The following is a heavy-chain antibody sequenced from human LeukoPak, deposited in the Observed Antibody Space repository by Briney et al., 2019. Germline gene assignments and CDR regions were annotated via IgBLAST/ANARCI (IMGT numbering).Heavy chain of an antibody. J-gene: IGHJ4*02. D-gene: IGHD3-10*01. V-gene: IGHV1-2*06. CDR2: INPNTGDT. CDR1: GYTFTGYY. Sequence: ASVKVSCKASGYTFTGYYVHWVRQAPGLGLEWMGRINPNTGDTNYARKFQGRVTMTRDTSISTAYMELSRLSSDDTAVYYCAREGDRAYWGQGTLVTVSS. CDR3: AREGDRAY.